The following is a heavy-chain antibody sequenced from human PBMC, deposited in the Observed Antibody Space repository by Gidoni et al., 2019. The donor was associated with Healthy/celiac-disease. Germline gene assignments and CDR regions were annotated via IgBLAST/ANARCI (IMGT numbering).Heavy chain of an antibody. J-gene: IGHJ3*02. CDR1: GGSISSGDYY. D-gene: IGHD3-10*01. V-gene: IGHV4-30-4*01. CDR3: ARVLLVRGVIGAFDI. Sequence: QVQLQESGPGLVKPSQTLSLTCTVSGGSISSGDYYWRWIRQPPGKGLEWIGYIYYSGSTYYNPSLKSRVTISVDTSKNQFSLKLSSVTAADTAVYYCARVLLVRGVIGAFDIWGQGTMVTVSS. CDR2: IYYSGST.